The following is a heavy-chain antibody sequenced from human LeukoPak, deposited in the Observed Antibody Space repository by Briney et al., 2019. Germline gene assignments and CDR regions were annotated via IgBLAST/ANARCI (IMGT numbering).Heavy chain of an antibody. D-gene: IGHD6-13*01. CDR3: ARGDKQLVFNRNKGGFDP. V-gene: IGHV3-30*03. Sequence: GGSLRLSCAASGFTFSSYGMHWVRQAPGKGLEWVAVISYDGSSKYYADSVKGRFTISRDNSKNTLYLQMNSLRTEDTAVYYCARGDKQLVFNRNKGGFDPWGQGTLVTVSS. J-gene: IGHJ5*02. CDR1: GFTFSSYG. CDR2: ISYDGSSK.